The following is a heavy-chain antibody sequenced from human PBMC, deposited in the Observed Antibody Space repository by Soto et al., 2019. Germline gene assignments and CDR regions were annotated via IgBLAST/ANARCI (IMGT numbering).Heavy chain of an antibody. Sequence: QVQLVESGGGVVQPGTSLRVSCVGSGFTFRSYVIHWVRQAPGNGLEWVALTSNDGSDKYYGDSVRGRFTISRDNSRNTVELQMVSLRLEDTALYSCVRWGTTVALDVWGQGTLMSVSS. J-gene: IGHJ1*01. CDR1: GFTFRSYV. CDR3: VRWGTTVALDV. CDR2: TSNDGSDK. D-gene: IGHD4-17*01. V-gene: IGHV3-33*05.